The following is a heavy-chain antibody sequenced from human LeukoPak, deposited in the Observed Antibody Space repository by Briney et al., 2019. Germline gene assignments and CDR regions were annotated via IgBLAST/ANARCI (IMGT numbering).Heavy chain of an antibody. CDR3: ARGFPSRPSLNDAFDI. CDR1: GGSIISGSYY. Sequence: PSETLSLTCTVSGGSIISGSYYWSWIRQPPGKGLEWVGFIFYTGSTNYNPSLKSRVTMSVDTSKNQFSLKLSSVTAADTAVYYCARGFPSRPSLNDAFDIWGQGTMVTVSS. J-gene: IGHJ3*02. D-gene: IGHD3-10*01. CDR2: IFYTGST. V-gene: IGHV4-61*01.